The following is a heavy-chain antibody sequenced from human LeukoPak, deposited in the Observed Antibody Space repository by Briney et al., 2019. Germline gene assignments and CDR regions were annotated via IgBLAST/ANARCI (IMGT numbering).Heavy chain of an antibody. J-gene: IGHJ4*02. V-gene: IGHV4-38-2*02. CDR3: ASTNYYDRDY. CDR2: IYHSGST. CDR1: GYSISSGYY. Sequence: ASETLSLTCTVSGYSISSGYYWGWIRQPPGKGLEWIGSIYHSGSTYYNPSLKSRVTISVDTSKNQFSLKLSSVTAADTAVYYCASTNYYDRDYWGQGTLVTVSS. D-gene: IGHD3-22*01.